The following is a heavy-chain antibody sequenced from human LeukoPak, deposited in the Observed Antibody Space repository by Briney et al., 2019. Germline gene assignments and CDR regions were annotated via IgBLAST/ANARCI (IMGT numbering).Heavy chain of an antibody. D-gene: IGHD3-22*01. CDR2: IKSDGGT. CDR3: ARAPSEIGGYYPEYFRH. CDR1: GFNFSTYW. Sequence: GGSLRLSCAASGFNFSTYWMHWVRQAPGKGLVWVSRIKSDGGTNYADSVKGRFTISRDNAKKTISLQMNSLRPEDTGVYYCARAPSEIGGYYPEYFRHWGQGTLVTVSS. J-gene: IGHJ1*01. V-gene: IGHV3-74*01.